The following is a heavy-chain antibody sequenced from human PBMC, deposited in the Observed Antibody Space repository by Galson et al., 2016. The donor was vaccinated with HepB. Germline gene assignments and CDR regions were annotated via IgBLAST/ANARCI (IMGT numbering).Heavy chain of an antibody. J-gene: IGHJ2*01. CDR3: VRALKSGGWYFDL. Sequence: SVKVSCKASGYTFTDFYVNWVRQVPGQGLEWMGWINPRNGGTNYARKFQGWVTMTRDTSISTAYMELSRLTSDGTAVYYCVRALKSGGWYFDLWGRGTLVTVSS. CDR2: INPRNGGT. V-gene: IGHV1-2*04. D-gene: IGHD2-8*02. CDR1: GYTFTDFY.